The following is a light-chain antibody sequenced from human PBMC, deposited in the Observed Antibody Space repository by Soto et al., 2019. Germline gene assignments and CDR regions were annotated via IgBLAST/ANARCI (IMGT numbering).Light chain of an antibody. J-gene: IGKJ4*01. CDR3: HQYSASHT. CDR2: KSS. Sequence: DIQMTQSPSTLSASVGDRIIITCRASQSISSWLAWYQQKPGKAPKLLIYKSSSLESGVTSRFSGSVSGTEFTLTISSLQPDDSATYFCHQYSASHTFGGGTKVEIK. V-gene: IGKV1-5*03. CDR1: QSISSW.